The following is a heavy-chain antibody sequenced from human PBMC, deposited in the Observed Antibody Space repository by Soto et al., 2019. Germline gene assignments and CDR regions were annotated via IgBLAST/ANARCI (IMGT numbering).Heavy chain of an antibody. V-gene: IGHV5-10-1*01. CDR2: IDPSDSYT. CDR1: GSRSTSYW. CDR3: ARQKITEIALDV. Sequence: GESLKISCKGSGSRSTSYWITWVRQMPGKGLEWMGKIDPSDSYTNYSPSFQGHVTISADKSINTAYLQWSSLRASDTAMYYCARQKITEIALDVWGQGTTVTVSS. D-gene: IGHD1-20*01. J-gene: IGHJ6*02.